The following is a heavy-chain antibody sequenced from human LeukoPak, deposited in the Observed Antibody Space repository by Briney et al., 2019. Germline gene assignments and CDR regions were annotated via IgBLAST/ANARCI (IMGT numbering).Heavy chain of an antibody. J-gene: IGHJ4*02. CDR2: ISWNSGSI. CDR3: ARVRDSRFDY. D-gene: IGHD3-22*01. CDR1: GFTFDDYA. Sequence: GRSLRLSCAASGFTFDDYAMHWVRQAPGKGLEWVSGISWNSGSIGYADSVKGRFTISRDNAKNSLYLQMNSLRSDDTAVYYCARVRDSRFDYWGQGTLVTVSS. V-gene: IGHV3-9*01.